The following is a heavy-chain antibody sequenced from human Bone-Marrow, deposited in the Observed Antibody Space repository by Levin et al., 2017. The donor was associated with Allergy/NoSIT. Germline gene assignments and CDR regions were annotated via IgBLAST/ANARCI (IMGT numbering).Heavy chain of an antibody. J-gene: IGHJ4*02. CDR3: AKDRVTMVRGVIITGFDY. D-gene: IGHD3-10*01. CDR1: GFTFSSYG. V-gene: IGHV3-30*18. CDR2: ISYDGSNK. Sequence: SGGSLRLSCAASGFTFSSYGMHWVRQAPGKGLEWVAVISYDGSNKYYADSVKGRFTISRDNSKNTLYLQMNSLRAEDTAVYYCAKDRVTMVRGVIITGFDYWGQGTLVTVSS.